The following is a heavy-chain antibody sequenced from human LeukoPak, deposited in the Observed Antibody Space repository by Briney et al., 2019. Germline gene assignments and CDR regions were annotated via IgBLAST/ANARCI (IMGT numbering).Heavy chain of an antibody. CDR1: GFTFSSYA. D-gene: IGHD4-17*01. J-gene: IGHJ4*02. Sequence: GGSLRLSCAASGFTFSSYAMSWVRQAPGKGLEWVSAISDSDGSTYYADSVKGRFTISRDNSKNTLYLQMNSLRAEGTALYYCAKDPMTTVTTTAYWGQGTLVTVSS. CDR2: ISDSDGST. V-gene: IGHV3-23*01. CDR3: AKDPMTTVTTTAY.